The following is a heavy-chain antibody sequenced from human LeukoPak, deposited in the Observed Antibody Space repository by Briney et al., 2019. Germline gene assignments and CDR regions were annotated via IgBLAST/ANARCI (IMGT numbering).Heavy chain of an antibody. V-gene: IGHV3-64D*09. CDR1: GFTFSRYA. D-gene: IGHD1-26*01. Sequence: PGGSLRLSCSASGFTFSRYAMHWVRQAPGKGLEYVSGINDNGGRTHYGDSVKGRFSISRDNSKNTLHLQMSTLRAEDTALYYCVKDVGGSYAFDYWGQGILDTVAS. J-gene: IGHJ4*02. CDR3: VKDVGGSYAFDY. CDR2: INDNGGRT.